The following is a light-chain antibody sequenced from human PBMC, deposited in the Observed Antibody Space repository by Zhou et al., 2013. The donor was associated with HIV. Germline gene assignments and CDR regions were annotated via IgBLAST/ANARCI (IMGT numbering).Light chain of an antibody. CDR3: LQHNSYPHT. CDR1: QAISTY. V-gene: IGKV1-17*01. J-gene: IGKJ3*01. Sequence: DIQMTQSPSSLSASTGDRVTITCRASQAISTYLAWYQQKPGKAPKLLIYAASNLQSAVPSRFSGSGSGTEFTLTISSLQPADFATYYCLQHNSYPHTFGPGTKVDIK. CDR2: AAS.